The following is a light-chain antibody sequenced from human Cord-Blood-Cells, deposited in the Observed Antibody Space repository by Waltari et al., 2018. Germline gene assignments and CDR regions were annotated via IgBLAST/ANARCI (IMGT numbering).Light chain of an antibody. CDR3: QQYDNLPLT. V-gene: IGKV1-33*01. Sequence: DIQMTQSTSSLSASVGDRVTITCQPSQDISNYLNWYQQKPGKAPKLLIYDASNLETRVPSRFSGSGSGTDFTFTISSLQPEDIATYYCQQYDNLPLTFGGGTKVEIK. CDR2: DAS. CDR1: QDISNY. J-gene: IGKJ4*01.